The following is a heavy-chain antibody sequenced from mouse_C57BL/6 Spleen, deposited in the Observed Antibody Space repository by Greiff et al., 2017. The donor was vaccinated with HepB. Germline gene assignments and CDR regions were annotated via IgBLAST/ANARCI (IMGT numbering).Heavy chain of an antibody. J-gene: IGHJ2*01. Sequence: EVKLVESGGGLVKPGGSLKLSCAASGFTFSSYAMSWVRQTPEKRLEWVATISDGGSYTYYPDNVKGRFTISRDNAKNNLYLQMSHLKSEDTAMYYCARASYDYDFDYWGQGTTLTVSS. V-gene: IGHV5-4*03. CDR1: GFTFSSYA. CDR2: ISDGGSYT. D-gene: IGHD2-4*01. CDR3: ARASYDYDFDY.